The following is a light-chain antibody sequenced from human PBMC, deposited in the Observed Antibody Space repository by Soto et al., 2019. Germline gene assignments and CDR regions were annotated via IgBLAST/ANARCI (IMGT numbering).Light chain of an antibody. CDR3: QQYNYLPIT. J-gene: IGKJ5*01. CDR1: QDISSF. Sequence: DIQMTQSPSSLSASVGDRVTITCQASQDISSFLSWYQQKPGKAPKLLIYDASPLDTGVPSRFSGSGSETYFTFPISSLLPEYIPTYYCQQYNYLPITFGQGTRLEI. V-gene: IGKV1-33*01. CDR2: DAS.